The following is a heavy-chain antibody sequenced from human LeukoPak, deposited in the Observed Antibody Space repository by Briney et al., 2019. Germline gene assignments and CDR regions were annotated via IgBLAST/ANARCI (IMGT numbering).Heavy chain of an antibody. D-gene: IGHD3-3*01. J-gene: IGHJ5*02. CDR2: ISGSGGST. V-gene: IGHV3-23*01. Sequence: PGGSLRLSCAASGFTFSSYAMSWVRQAPGKGLEWVSDISGSGGSTYYADSVKGRFTISRDNSENTLYLEMNSLRAEDTAVYYCAKGSGSDWFDPWGQGTLVTVSS. CDR1: GFTFSSYA. CDR3: AKGSGSDWFDP.